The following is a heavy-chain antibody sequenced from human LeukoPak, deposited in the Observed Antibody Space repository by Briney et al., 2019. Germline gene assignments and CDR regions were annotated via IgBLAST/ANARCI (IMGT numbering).Heavy chain of an antibody. J-gene: IGHJ4*02. V-gene: IGHV1-46*01. CDR2: INPSGGST. Sequence: AASVKVSCKASGYTFTSYYMRWVRQAPGQGLEWMGIINPSGGSTSYAQKFQGRVTMTRDTSTSTVYMELSSLRSEDTAVYYCARDPDLPYYYDSSGYQPFSDYWGQGTLVTVSS. D-gene: IGHD3-22*01. CDR3: ARDPDLPYYYDSSGYQPFSDY. CDR1: GYTFTSYY.